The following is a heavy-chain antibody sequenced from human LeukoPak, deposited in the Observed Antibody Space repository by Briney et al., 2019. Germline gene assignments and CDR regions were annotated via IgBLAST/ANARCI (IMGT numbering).Heavy chain of an antibody. V-gene: IGHV4-4*07. CDR3: ARSNSAYYFDY. J-gene: IGHJ4*02. CDR1: GGPIISHY. CDR2: VYTSGST. Sequence: SETLSLTCSVSGGPIISHYWSWIRQPAGKGLEWIGRVYTSGSTNYNPSLKSRVTMALDTSKNQFSLKLTSVTAADTAVYYCARSNSAYYFDYWGQGTLVTVSS. D-gene: IGHD1-1*01.